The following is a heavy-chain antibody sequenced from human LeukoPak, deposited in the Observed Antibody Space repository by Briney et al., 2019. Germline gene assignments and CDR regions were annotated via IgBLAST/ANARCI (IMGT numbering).Heavy chain of an antibody. V-gene: IGHV4-34*01. CDR1: GGSFSGYY. Sequence: KPSETLSLTCAVYGGSFSGYYWSWIRQPPGKGLEWIGEINHSGSTNYNPSLKIRVTISVDTSKNQFSLKLSSVTAADTAVYYCARSKGPTYSSSSGADYWGQGTLVTVSP. CDR3: ARSKGPTYSSSSGADY. CDR2: INHSGST. D-gene: IGHD6-6*01. J-gene: IGHJ4*02.